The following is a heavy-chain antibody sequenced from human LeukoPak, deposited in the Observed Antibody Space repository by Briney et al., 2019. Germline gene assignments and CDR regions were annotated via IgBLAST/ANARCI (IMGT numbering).Heavy chain of an antibody. D-gene: IGHD6-19*01. V-gene: IGHV4-4*02. J-gene: IGHJ4*02. Sequence: KASETLSLTCAVSGSSISNSNWWSWVRQPPGKGLEWIGEISHSGSTKYDPSLKSRVIISVDKSKNHFSLNLSSVTAADTAVYYCASSSGWYRVDYWGQGTLVTVSS. CDR1: GSSISNSNW. CDR2: ISHSGST. CDR3: ASSSGWYRVDY.